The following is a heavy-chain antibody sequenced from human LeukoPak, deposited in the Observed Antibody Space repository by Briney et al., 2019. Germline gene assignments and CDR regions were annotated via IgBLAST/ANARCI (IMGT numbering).Heavy chain of an antibody. CDR3: ASSIGVTYYYDSSGYYTY. CDR1: GFTFSSYW. J-gene: IGHJ4*02. V-gene: IGHV3-74*01. D-gene: IGHD3-22*01. Sequence: GGSLRLSCAASGFTFSSYWMHWVRQAPGKGLVWVSRINSDGSSTSYADSVKGRFTISRDNAKNTLYLQMNSLRAEDTAVYYCASSIGVTYYYDSSGYYTYWGQGTLVTVSS. CDR2: INSDGSST.